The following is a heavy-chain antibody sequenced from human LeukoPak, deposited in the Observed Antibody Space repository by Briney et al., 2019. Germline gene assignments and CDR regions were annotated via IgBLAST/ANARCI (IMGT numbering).Heavy chain of an antibody. CDR3: ARDGPQRITMVRGVIPLFDY. Sequence: GASVKVSCKASGYTFTGYYMHWVRQAPGQGLEWMGWINPNSGGTNYAQKFQGRVTMTRDTSISTAYMELSRLRSDDTVVYYCARDGPQRITMVRGVIPLFDYWGQGTLVTVSS. CDR2: INPNSGGT. V-gene: IGHV1-2*02. CDR1: GYTFTGYY. D-gene: IGHD3-10*01. J-gene: IGHJ4*02.